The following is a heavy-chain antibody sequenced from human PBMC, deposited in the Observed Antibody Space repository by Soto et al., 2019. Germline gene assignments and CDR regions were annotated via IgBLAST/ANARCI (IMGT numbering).Heavy chain of an antibody. CDR2: IYTSGST. D-gene: IGHD3-10*01. J-gene: IGHJ6*01. CDR1: GGSISSYY. Sequence: SETLSLTCTVSGGSISSYYWSWIRQPAGKGLEWIGRIYTSGSTNYNPSLKSRVTMSVDTSKNQFSLKLSSVTASDTAVYYCAGMVRGVMSYYYYGMDGWGQGTTATVSS. V-gene: IGHV4-4*07. CDR3: AGMVRGVMSYYYYGMDG.